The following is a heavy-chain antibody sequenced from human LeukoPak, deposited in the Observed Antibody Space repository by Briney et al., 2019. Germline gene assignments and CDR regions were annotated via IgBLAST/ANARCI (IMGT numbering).Heavy chain of an antibody. CDR2: IDPSDSYT. V-gene: IGHV5-10-1*01. D-gene: IGHD2-21*02. CDR3: ASSRTATAYYYYGMDV. Sequence: GASLKISSKGSGYSFTSYWISWVRQMPGKGLEWRWRIDPSDSYTNSSPSFQGHITTSADKSISTAYLQWSSLKATDTAMYYCASSRTATAYYYYGMDVWGKGTTVTVSS. CDR1: GYSFTSYW. J-gene: IGHJ6*04.